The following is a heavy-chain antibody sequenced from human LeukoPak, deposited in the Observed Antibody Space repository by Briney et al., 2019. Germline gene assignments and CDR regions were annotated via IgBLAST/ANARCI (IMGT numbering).Heavy chain of an antibody. V-gene: IGHV3-48*04. D-gene: IGHD2-15*01. J-gene: IGHJ4*02. CDR2: ISSSGSTK. CDR1: GFTFGSYN. CDR3: AREIRYCSGGSCYLFDY. Sequence: PGGSLRLSCAASGFTFGSYNMNWVRQAPGKGLEWVSYISSSGSTKHYADSVKGRFTISRDNAKNSLYLQMNSLRAEDTAVYYCAREIRYCSGGSCYLFDYWGQGTLVTVSS.